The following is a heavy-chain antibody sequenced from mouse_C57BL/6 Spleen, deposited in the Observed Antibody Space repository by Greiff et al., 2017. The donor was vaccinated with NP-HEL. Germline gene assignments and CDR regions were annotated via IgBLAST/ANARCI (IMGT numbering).Heavy chain of an antibody. V-gene: IGHV1-50*01. CDR2: IDPSDSYT. Sequence: QVQLKQPGAELVKPGASVKLSCKASGYTFTSYWMQWVKQRPGQGLEWIGEIDPSDSYTNYNQKFKGKATLTVDTSSSTAYMQLSSLTSEDSAVYYCARAQLRLPFDYWGQGTTLTVSS. D-gene: IGHD3-2*02. J-gene: IGHJ2*01. CDR1: GYTFTSYW. CDR3: ARAQLRLPFDY.